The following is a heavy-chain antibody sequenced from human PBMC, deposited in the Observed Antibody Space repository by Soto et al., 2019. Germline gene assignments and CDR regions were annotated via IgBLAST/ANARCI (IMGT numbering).Heavy chain of an antibody. J-gene: IGHJ5*02. CDR3: AADRMVRGVTMTDWFVP. CDR2: IVVGSGNT. D-gene: IGHD3-10*01. Sequence: SVKVSCKASGFTFTSSAVQWVRQARGQRLEWIGWIVVGSGNTNYAQKFQERVTITRDMSTSTAYMELSSLRSEDTAVYYCAADRMVRGVTMTDWFVPWGQGTLVTVSS. CDR1: GFTFTSSA. V-gene: IGHV1-58*01.